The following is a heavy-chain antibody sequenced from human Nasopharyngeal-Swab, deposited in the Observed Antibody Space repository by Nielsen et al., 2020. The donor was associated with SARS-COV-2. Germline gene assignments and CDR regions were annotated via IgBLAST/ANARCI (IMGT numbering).Heavy chain of an antibody. CDR3: ALRSSGGRGYYYYYMDV. V-gene: IGHV5-51*01. CDR2: IYPGDSDT. Sequence: GESLKISCQASGYIFTNYWIGWVRQMPGKGLEWMGIIYPGDSDTRYSPSFQGQVTISADKSISTAYLQWSSLKASGTAMYYCALRSSGGRGYYYYYMDVWGKGTTVTVSS. CDR1: GYIFTNYW. J-gene: IGHJ6*03. D-gene: IGHD6-19*01.